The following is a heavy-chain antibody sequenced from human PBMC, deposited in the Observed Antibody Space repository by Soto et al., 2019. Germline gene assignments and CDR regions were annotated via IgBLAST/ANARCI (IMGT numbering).Heavy chain of an antibody. V-gene: IGHV3-33*01. J-gene: IGHJ6*02. Sequence: SLRLSCAASGFTFSSYGMHWVRQAPGKGLEWVAVIWYDGSNKYYADSVKGRFTISRDNSKNTLYLQMNSLRAEDTAVYYCARGGRLRFLEWHYYYYGMDVWGQGTTVTVSS. CDR1: GFTFSSYG. CDR3: ARGGRLRFLEWHYYYYGMDV. CDR2: IWYDGSNK. D-gene: IGHD3-3*01.